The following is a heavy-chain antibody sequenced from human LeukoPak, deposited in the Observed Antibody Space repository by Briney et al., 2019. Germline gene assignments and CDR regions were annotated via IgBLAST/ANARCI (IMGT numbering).Heavy chain of an antibody. CDR2: INHSGST. CDR3: ARRVAYYDTLTGPGATAD. Sequence: PSETLSLTCAVYGGSFSGYYWSWIRQPPGKGLEWIGEINHSGSTNYNPSLKSRVTISVDTSKNQFSLKLSSVTAADTAVYSCARRVAYYDTLTGPGATADCGQGTLVTVPS. D-gene: IGHD3-9*01. J-gene: IGHJ4*02. V-gene: IGHV4-34*01. CDR1: GGSFSGYY.